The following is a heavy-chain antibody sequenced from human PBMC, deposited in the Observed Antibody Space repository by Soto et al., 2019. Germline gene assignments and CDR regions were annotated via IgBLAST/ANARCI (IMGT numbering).Heavy chain of an antibody. CDR1: GGSFNRYS. CDR2: INHGGST. Sequence: SETLSLTCAVYGGSFNRYSWSWIRQPTGKGLEWIGEINHGGSTKYNPSLKSRVTISEDTSKNQFSLKMNSVTAADTAVYYCARALGSTVVKKVRYLDLSGRCTLVTVSS. D-gene: IGHD3-22*01. V-gene: IGHV4-34*01. J-gene: IGHJ2*01. CDR3: ARALGSTVVKKVRYLDL.